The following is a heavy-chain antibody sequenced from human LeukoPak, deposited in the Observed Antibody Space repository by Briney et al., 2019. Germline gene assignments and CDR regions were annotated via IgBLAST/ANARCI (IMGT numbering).Heavy chain of an antibody. D-gene: IGHD2-15*01. J-gene: IGHJ4*02. CDR1: GFTFSSYA. CDR3: AKARSGYCSGGSCFDY. Sequence: GGSLRLSCAASGFTFSSYAMSRVRQAPGKGLEWVSAISGSGGSTYSADSVKGRFTISRDNSKNTLYLQMNSLRAEDTAVYYCAKARSGYCSGGSCFDYWGQGTLVTVSS. V-gene: IGHV3-23*01. CDR2: ISGSGGST.